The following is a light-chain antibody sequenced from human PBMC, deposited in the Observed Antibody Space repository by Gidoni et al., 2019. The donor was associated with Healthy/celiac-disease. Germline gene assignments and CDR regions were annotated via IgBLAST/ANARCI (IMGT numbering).Light chain of an antibody. CDR2: DAS. V-gene: IGKV1-5*01. CDR3: QQYNSYSPYT. J-gene: IGKJ2*01. Sequence: DIQMTQSPSTLSASVGDRVTITCRASQSISSWLAWYQQNPGQAPKLLIYDASSLESGGPSRFSGSGSGTEFTLTISSLQPDDFATYYCQQYNSYSPYTFGQXTKLEIK. CDR1: QSISSW.